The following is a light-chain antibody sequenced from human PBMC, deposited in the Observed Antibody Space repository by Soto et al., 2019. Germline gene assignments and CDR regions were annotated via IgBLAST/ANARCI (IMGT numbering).Light chain of an antibody. Sequence: QSVLTQPASVSGSPGQSITISCTGTSSDVGGYDYVSWYQQHPGKAPKLMLYDVNNRPSGVSNRFSGSKSGNTASLTISGLQAEDEADYYCSSYTSSITLVFGAGPKLTVL. CDR1: SSDVGGYDY. V-gene: IGLV2-14*03. CDR2: DVN. CDR3: SSYTSSITLV. J-gene: IGLJ2*01.